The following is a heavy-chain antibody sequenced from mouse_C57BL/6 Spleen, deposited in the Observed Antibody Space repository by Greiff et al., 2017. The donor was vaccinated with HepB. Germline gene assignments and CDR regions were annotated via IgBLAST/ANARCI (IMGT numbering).Heavy chain of an antibody. J-gene: IGHJ1*03. V-gene: IGHV1-26*01. CDR1: GYTFTDYY. Sequence: EVQLQQSGPELVKPGASVKISCKASGYTFTDYYMNWVKQSHGKSLEWIGDINPNNGGTSYNQKFKGKATLTVDKSSSTAYMELRSLTSEDSAVYYCARSGYYGNYEYFDVWGTGTTVTVSS. D-gene: IGHD2-1*01. CDR2: INPNNGGT. CDR3: ARSGYYGNYEYFDV.